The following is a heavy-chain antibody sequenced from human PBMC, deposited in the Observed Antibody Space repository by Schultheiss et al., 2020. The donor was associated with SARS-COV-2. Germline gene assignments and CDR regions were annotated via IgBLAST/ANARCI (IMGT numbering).Heavy chain of an antibody. D-gene: IGHD6-19*01. CDR3: AAAPYTSGWFDY. Sequence: GGSLRLSCAASGLTFNRHAMHWVRQAPGKGLEWVAVISNDGSNKDYADTVKGRFTISRDNSKNTLYLQMNSLRVEDTAVYYCAAAPYTSGWFDYWGRGTLVTVAS. CDR2: ISNDGSNK. J-gene: IGHJ4*02. CDR1: GLTFNRHA. V-gene: IGHV3-30*04.